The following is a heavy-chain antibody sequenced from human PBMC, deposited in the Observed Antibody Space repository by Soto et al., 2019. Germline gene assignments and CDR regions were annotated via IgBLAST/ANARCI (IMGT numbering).Heavy chain of an antibody. J-gene: IGHJ4*02. CDR1: GFTFDDYA. V-gene: IGHV3-9*01. CDR2: ISWNSGSI. D-gene: IGHD3-3*01. CDR3: AKGYYDFWSGYYAQGDYFDY. Sequence: PGGSLRLSCAASGFTFDDYAMHWVRQAPGKGLEWVSGISWNSGSIGYADSVKGRFTISRDNAKNSLYLQMNSLRAEDTALYYCAKGYYDFWSGYYAQGDYFDYWGQGTLVTVSS.